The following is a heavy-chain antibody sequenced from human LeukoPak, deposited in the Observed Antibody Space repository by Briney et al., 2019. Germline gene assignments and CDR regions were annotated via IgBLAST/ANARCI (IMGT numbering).Heavy chain of an antibody. CDR2: IYYSGST. J-gene: IGHJ4*02. D-gene: IGHD3-3*01. CDR3: ARTPFGVVISHFDY. V-gene: IGHV4-59*08. CDR1: GGSISSYY. Sequence: SETLSLTCTASGGSISSYYWSWIRQPPGKGLEWMGYIYYSGSTNYNPSLKSRVTISVDTSKNQFSLKLSSVPAADTAVYYCARTPFGVVISHFDYWGQGTLVTVSS.